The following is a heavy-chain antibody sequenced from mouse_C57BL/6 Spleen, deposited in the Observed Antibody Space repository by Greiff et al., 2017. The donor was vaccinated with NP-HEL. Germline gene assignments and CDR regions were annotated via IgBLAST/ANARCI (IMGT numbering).Heavy chain of an antibody. V-gene: IGHV14-2*01. Sequence: EVQLQQSGAELVKPGASVKLSCTASGFNIKDYYMHWVKQRTEQGLEWIGRIDPEDGEPKYAPKFQGKATITADTSSNTTYLQLSRLTSEDTALYSCARGCYPSYAVDYWGQGTSVTDAS. CDR1: GFNIKDYY. J-gene: IGHJ4*01. D-gene: IGHD2-12*01. CDR2: IDPEDGEP. CDR3: ARGCYPSYAVDY.